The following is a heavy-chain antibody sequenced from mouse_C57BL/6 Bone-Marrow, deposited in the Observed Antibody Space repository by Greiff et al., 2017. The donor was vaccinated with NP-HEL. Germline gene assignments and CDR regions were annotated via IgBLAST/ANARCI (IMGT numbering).Heavy chain of an antibody. CDR2: IDPEDGET. Sequence: VQLQQPGAELVKPGASVKLSCKASGYTFTSYYMHWVKQRTEQGLEWIGRIDPEDGETKYASKFQGKATITADTSSNTAYLQLSSLTSEDTAVYYCARGIYYDYDRGFAYWGQGTLVTVSA. CDR1: GYTFTSYY. CDR3: ARGIYYDYDRGFAY. J-gene: IGHJ3*01. V-gene: IGHV14-2*01. D-gene: IGHD2-4*01.